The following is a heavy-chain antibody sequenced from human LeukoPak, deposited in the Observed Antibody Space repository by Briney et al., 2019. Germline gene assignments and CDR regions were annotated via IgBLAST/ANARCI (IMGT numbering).Heavy chain of an antibody. CDR3: ARRAYSSGFDYIDY. V-gene: IGHV4-59*08. D-gene: IGHD6-19*01. Sequence: SETLSLTCTVSGGSISSYYWSWIRQPPGKGLELIGFIYYSGSTSYNPSLKSRVTISVDTSKSQFSLKLSSVVAADTAVYYCARRAYSSGFDYIDYWGQGTLVTVSS. CDR1: GGSISSYY. J-gene: IGHJ4*02. CDR2: IYYSGST.